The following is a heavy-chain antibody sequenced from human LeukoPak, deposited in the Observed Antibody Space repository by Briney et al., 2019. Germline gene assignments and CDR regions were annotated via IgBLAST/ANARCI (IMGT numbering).Heavy chain of an antibody. CDR3: ARGQSYGWFDP. V-gene: IGHV3-21*01. Sequence: PGGSLRLSCAASGFTFSTYSMNWVRQAPGKGLEWVSSISGSSSYIYYADSVRGRFTTSRDNAKNSLYLQMNSLRAEDTAVYYCARGQSYGWFDPWGQGTLVTVSP. CDR2: ISGSSSYI. CDR1: GFTFSTYS. J-gene: IGHJ5*02. D-gene: IGHD5-18*01.